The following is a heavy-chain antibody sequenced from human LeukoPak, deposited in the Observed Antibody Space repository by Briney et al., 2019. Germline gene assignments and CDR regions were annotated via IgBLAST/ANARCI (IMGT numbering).Heavy chain of an antibody. V-gene: IGHV4-61*01. CDR2: NYYSGST. D-gene: IGHD1-14*01. Sequence: TLSFTCLAPVCSFSLSSYSWGWLRHSPRKRLEWVCYNYYSGSTNYNPALKSRVTISVDTSKNQFSLKLSSVTAADTAVYYCAGLLGPWYIGYWGQGTLVTVSS. CDR1: VCSFSLSSYS. CDR3: AGLLGPWYIGY. J-gene: IGHJ4*02.